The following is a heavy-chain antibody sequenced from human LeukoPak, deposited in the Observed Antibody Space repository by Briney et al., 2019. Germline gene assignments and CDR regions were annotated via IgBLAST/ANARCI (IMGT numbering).Heavy chain of an antibody. CDR2: INSDGSST. CDR1: GFTFSSCW. J-gene: IGHJ5*02. V-gene: IGHV3-74*01. Sequence: GGSLRLSCAASGFTFSSCWMHWVRQAPGKGLVWVSRINSDGSSTRYADSVKGRFTISRDNAKNTLYLQMNSLRAEDTAVYYCTRDGAAMDNWFDPWGQGTLVTVSS. D-gene: IGHD5-18*01. CDR3: TRDGAAMDNWFDP.